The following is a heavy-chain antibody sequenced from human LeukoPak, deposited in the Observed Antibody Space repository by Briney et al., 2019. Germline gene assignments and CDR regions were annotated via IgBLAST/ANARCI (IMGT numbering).Heavy chain of an antibody. V-gene: IGHV4-59*08. CDR3: ARHGSRMSPFTI. J-gene: IGHJ3*02. CDR1: GGSISSYY. Sequence: PSETLSLTCTVSGGSISSYYWSWLRQSPGKGLEWIGYIYSTGSTNRNPFLKSRVNISLDTSKNQFSLNLTSVTAADTAFYYCARHGSRMSPFTIWGQGTVVTVSS. CDR2: IYSTGST. D-gene: IGHD2-2*03.